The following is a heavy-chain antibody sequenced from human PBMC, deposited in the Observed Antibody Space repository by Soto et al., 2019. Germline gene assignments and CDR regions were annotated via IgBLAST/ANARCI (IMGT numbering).Heavy chain of an antibody. CDR2: IDPSDSYT. Sequence: PGESLKISCKGSRYSFTSYWISWVRQMPGKGLEWMGRIDPSDSYTNYSPSFQGHVTISADKSISTAYPQWSSLKASDTAMYYCVVPAANSWFDPWGQGTLVTVSS. D-gene: IGHD2-2*01. J-gene: IGHJ5*02. V-gene: IGHV5-10-1*01. CDR3: VVPAANSWFDP. CDR1: RYSFTSYW.